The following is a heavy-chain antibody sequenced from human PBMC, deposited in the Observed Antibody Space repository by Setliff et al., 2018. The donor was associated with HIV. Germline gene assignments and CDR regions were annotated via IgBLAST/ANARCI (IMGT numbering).Heavy chain of an antibody. CDR3: ARDAFDYTAYYYSYMDV. V-gene: IGHV1-69*06. D-gene: IGHD4-4*01. Sequence: GASVKVSCKASGGTFSSYAISWVRQAPGQGLEWMGRIIPIFGTANYAQKSQGRVTITADKSTSTAYMGLSSLRSEDTAVYYCARDAFDYTAYYYSYMDVWGKGTTVTVSS. CDR1: GGTFSSYA. CDR2: IIPIFGTA. J-gene: IGHJ6*03.